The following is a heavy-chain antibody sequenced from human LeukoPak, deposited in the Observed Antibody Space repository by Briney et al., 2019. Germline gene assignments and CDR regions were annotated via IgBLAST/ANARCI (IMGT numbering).Heavy chain of an antibody. V-gene: IGHV3-53*01. Sequence: GGSLRLSCAASGFTVSSNYMSWVRQAPGKGLEWVSVIYSGGSTYYADSVKGRFTISRDNSKNTLYLQMNSPRAEDTAVYYCARGYYDSSGYHETSFDYWGQGTLVTVSS. CDR1: GFTVSSNY. D-gene: IGHD3-22*01. J-gene: IGHJ4*02. CDR2: IYSGGST. CDR3: ARGYYDSSGYHETSFDY.